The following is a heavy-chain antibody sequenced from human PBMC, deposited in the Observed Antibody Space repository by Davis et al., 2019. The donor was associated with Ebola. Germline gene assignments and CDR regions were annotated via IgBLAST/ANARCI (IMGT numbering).Heavy chain of an antibody. CDR3: TRDFDWDGGY. D-gene: IGHD3-16*01. Sequence: PGGSLRLSCAASGFTFSSHWMHWVRHAPGKGLVWVSRINGDGSRTGYADSVKGRFTISRDNAKNTLYLQMNSLRAEDTAVYYCTRDFDWDGGYWGQGTLVTVSP. CDR2: INGDGSRT. V-gene: IGHV3-74*01. J-gene: IGHJ4*02. CDR1: GFTFSSHW.